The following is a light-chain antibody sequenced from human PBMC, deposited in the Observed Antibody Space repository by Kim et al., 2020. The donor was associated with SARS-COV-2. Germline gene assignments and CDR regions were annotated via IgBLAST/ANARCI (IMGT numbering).Light chain of an antibody. CDR2: AAS. J-gene: IGKJ2*01. CDR3: QQGYST. CDR1: QSISTY. V-gene: IGKV1-39*01. Sequence: DIPLPQSPSSLSASVGDRVTITCRASQSISTYLNWYQQKPGKAPKLLIYAASSLPSGVPSRFSGSGSGTDFTLTISSLQPEDFATYYCQQGYSTFGQGTKLEI.